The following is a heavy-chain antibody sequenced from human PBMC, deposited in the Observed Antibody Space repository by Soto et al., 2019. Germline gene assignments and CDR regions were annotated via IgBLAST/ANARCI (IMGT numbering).Heavy chain of an antibody. V-gene: IGHV3-48*03. J-gene: IGHJ5*02. CDR2: VSPDGSAV. CDR1: GFTFSNYE. D-gene: IGHD5-18*01. CDR3: ASLWGRQLWLPPP. Sequence: LRLSCSGSGFTFSNYEMSWFRQAPGKGLEWVSSVSPDGSAVFYADSVKGRFTISRDNAKSSLYLRMNSLRAEDTAVYYCASLWGRQLWLPPPWGQGTLLTVSS.